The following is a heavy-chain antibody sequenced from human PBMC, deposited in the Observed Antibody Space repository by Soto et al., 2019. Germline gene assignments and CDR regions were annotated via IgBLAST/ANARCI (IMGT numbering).Heavy chain of an antibody. D-gene: IGHD3-16*02. J-gene: IGHJ4*02. CDR2: INHSGST. CDR1: GGSFSGYY. V-gene: IGHV4-34*01. Sequence: QVQLQQWGAGLLKPSETLSLTCAVYGGSFSGYYWSWIRQPPGKGLEWIGEINHSGSTNYNQSLKSRVTISIDTSKNQFSLKLNSVTAADTAVYYCARGRLHLGELSFNYFDYWGRGTLVAVSS. CDR3: ARGRLHLGELSFNYFDY.